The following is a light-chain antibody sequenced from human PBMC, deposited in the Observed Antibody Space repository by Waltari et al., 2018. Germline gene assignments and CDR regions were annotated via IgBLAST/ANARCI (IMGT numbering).Light chain of an antibody. V-gene: IGKV3-20*01. CDR3: QQYGDSPAT. CDR1: RISTRNY. J-gene: IGKJ2*01. CDR2: GVS. Sequence: IVLTQSPGTLSLSLGERATLSCRASRISTRNYFAWYQQRTGQAPLLLIYGVSSRASGVSDRFSAGGSGRDFSLTISRLEPEDFAVYYCQQYGDSPATFGQGTKLEI.